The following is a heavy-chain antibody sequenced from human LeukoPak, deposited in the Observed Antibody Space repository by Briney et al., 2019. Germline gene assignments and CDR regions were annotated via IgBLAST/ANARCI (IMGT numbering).Heavy chain of an antibody. V-gene: IGHV3-64*01. CDR1: GFTFNMYA. CDR2: ISSDGGST. Sequence: PGGSLRLSCAASGFTFNMYAMHWVRQAPGKGLEYVSAISSDGGSTYYANSVKGRFTISRDNSKNTLYLQMGSLRAEDMAVYYCVNYGMDVWGQGTTVTVSS. CDR3: VNYGMDV. J-gene: IGHJ6*02.